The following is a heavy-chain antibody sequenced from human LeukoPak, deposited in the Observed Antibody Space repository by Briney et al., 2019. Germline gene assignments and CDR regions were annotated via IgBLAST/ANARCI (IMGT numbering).Heavy chain of an antibody. CDR2: IIPIFGTA. V-gene: IGHV1-69*05. Sequence: GSSVKVSCKASGVTFSSYAISWVRQAPGQGLEWMGRIIPIFGTANYAQKFQGRVTITTDESTSTAYMELSSLRSEDTAVYYCATEGGQWLAPMISHAYFDYWGQGTLVTVSS. D-gene: IGHD6-19*01. J-gene: IGHJ4*02. CDR3: ATEGGQWLAPMISHAYFDY. CDR1: GVTFSSYA.